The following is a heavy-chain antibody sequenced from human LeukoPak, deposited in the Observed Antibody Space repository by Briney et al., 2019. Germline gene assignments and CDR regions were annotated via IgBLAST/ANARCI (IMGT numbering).Heavy chain of an antibody. CDR3: TTDFGQYYYDSSGYSFDY. CDR1: GFTFGDYA. CDR2: IRSKTYDGTT. D-gene: IGHD3-22*01. V-gene: IGHV3-49*03. Sequence: GGSLRLSCTASGFTFGDYAMSWFRQAPGKGLEWVGFIRSKTYDGTTEYAASVKGRFIISRDDSKSIAYLQMNSLKTEDTAVYYCTTDFGQYYYDSSGYSFDYWGQGTLVTVSS. J-gene: IGHJ4*02.